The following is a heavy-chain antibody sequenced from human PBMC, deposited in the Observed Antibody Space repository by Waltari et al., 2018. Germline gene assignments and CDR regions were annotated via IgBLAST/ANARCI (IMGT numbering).Heavy chain of an antibody. V-gene: IGHV2-5*02. J-gene: IGHJ4*02. CDR3: AHRALADTAIEWYFGSWDY. CDR2: IYWDDDK. D-gene: IGHD5-18*01. Sequence: QITLKESGPTLLKPTQTLTVTCSFSGFSLTTSGVGVGWIRQPPGKALEWLAVIYWDDDKRYSPSLRNRLTISKDTSRNQVVLTMSNVDPADTATYFCAHRALADTAIEWYFGSWDYWGQGALVTVSS. CDR1: GFSLTTSGVG.